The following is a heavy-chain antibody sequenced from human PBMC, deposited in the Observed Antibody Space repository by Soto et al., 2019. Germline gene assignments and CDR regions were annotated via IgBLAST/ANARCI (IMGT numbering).Heavy chain of an antibody. V-gene: IGHV1-8*01. CDR1: GYTFTNYD. CDR3: ARRAVFSGYDYFDY. J-gene: IGHJ4*02. CDR2: MNPNSGNS. D-gene: IGHD5-12*01. Sequence: GASVKVSCKASGYTFTNYDINWVRQATGQGLEWMGWMNPNSGNSGYAQKFQGRVTMTRNTSISTAYMELSSLRSEDTAVYYCARRAVFSGYDYFDYWGQGTLVTVSS.